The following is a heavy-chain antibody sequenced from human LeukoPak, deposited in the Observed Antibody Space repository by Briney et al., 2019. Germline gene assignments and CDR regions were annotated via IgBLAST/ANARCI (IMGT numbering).Heavy chain of an antibody. J-gene: IGHJ4*02. V-gene: IGHV4-38-2*02. CDR1: GYSLVSGHY. D-gene: IGHD3-22*01. CDR2: VYHSGSI. CDR3: AREIYYDSSAYDY. Sequence: SETVSLTCTVSGYSLVSGHYWGWIRQPPGQVLEWGGSVYHSGSIYYNASLKSRVIMSVDTSKNHFSLKLSSLTAADTAIYSCAREIYYDSSAYDYWGQGTPVTVFS.